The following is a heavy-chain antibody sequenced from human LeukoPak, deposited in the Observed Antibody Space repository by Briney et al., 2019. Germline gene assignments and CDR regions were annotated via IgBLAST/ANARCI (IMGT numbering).Heavy chain of an antibody. D-gene: IGHD3-22*01. CDR3: AREPGTYYYDSSGYSDY. V-gene: IGHV1-18*01. J-gene: IGHJ4*02. CDR2: ISAYNGNT. Sequence: ASVKVSCKASGYTFTSYGISWVRQAPGQGLEWMGWISAYNGNTNYAQKLQGRVTMTTDTSTSTAYMELRSLRSDDTAVYYCAREPGTYYYDSSGYSDYWGQGTLVTVSS. CDR1: GYTFTSYG.